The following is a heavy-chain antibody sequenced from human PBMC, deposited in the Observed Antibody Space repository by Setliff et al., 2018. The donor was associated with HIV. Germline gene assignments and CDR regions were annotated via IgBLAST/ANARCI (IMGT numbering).Heavy chain of an antibody. CDR2: FYYSGST. CDR1: GASIGRRSDC. D-gene: IGHD2-8*01. Sequence: SETLSLTCTVSGASIGRRSDCWGWIRQPPGKGLEWIGSFYYSGSTYYNPSLKSRVTISVDTSKNQFSLKLSSVTAADTAVYYCARSRPRSMDFYMDVWAKGTTVTVSS. CDR3: ARSRPRSMDFYMDV. V-gene: IGHV4-39*01. J-gene: IGHJ6*03.